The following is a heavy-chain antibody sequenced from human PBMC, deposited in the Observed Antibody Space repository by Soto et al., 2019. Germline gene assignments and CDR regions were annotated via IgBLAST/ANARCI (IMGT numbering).Heavy chain of an antibody. Sequence: ASVKVSCKASGYTFTSYYMHWVRQAPGQGLEWMGIINPSGGSTSYAQKFQGRVTMTRDTSTSTVYMELSSLRSEDTAVYYCARADSSIWYDFGSFIGTPFDPWGQGTLVPVS. D-gene: IGHD6-13*01. CDR2: INPSGGST. V-gene: IGHV1-46*01. CDR1: GYTFTSYY. J-gene: IGHJ5*02. CDR3: ARADSSIWYDFGSFIGTPFDP.